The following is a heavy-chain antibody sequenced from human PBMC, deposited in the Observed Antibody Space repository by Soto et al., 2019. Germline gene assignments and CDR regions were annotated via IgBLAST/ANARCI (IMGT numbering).Heavy chain of an antibody. CDR2: IYYSGSA. J-gene: IGHJ3*01. Sequence: QVQLQESGPGLVKSSQTLSLTCTVSGDSITSGDYYWSWIRQPPGKGLEWIGYIYYSGSAYYNPSLKSRVTISVDTSKTHFALNLSSVTAADTAVYFCARDGPYPVRGAFDLWGQGTMVTVSS. D-gene: IGHD3-10*01. CDR3: ARDGPYPVRGAFDL. V-gene: IGHV4-30-4*01. CDR1: GDSITSGDYY.